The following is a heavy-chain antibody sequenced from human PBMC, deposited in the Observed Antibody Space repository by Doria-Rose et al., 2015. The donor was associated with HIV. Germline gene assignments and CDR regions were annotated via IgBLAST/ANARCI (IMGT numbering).Heavy chain of an antibody. CDR3: ARIKSSRWYHKYYFDF. D-gene: IGHD6-13*01. CDR2: MFSDDER. J-gene: IGHJ4*02. CDR1: GVSLSSPGMG. V-gene: IGHV2-26*01. Sequence: QVTLKESGPVLVKPTETLTLTCTVSGVSLSSPGMGVSWIRQPPGKALEWLANMFSDDERSYKTSLKDRLTISRGTSKSQVVLTMTDMDPVDTATYYCARIKSSRWYHKYYFDFWGQGTLVIVSA.